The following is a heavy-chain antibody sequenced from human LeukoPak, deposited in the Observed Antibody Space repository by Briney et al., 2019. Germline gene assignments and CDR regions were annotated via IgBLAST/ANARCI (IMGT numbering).Heavy chain of an antibody. J-gene: IGHJ4*02. CDR1: GFTFSSYS. Sequence: PGGSLRLSCAASGFTFSSYSMNWVRQAPGKGLEWVSSISSSSSYIYYADSVKGRFTISRDNAKNSLYLQMNSLRAEDTALYYCARREWSGVADYWGQGTLVTVSS. V-gene: IGHV3-21*04. CDR2: ISSSSSYI. D-gene: IGHD3-3*01. CDR3: ARREWSGVADY.